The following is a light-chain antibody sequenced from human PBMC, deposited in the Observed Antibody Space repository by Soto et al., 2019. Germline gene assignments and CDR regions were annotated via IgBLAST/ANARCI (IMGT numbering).Light chain of an antibody. J-gene: IGKJ5*01. CDR1: HDINKN. Sequence: DIQMTQSPSSLSASVGDRVTITCQASHDINKNLIWYQQKPGKAPKLLIYDASDLETGVPSRFSGSGSGTGFTFTISSLQPEDFATYYCQQYESLPLTFGQGTRLRL. V-gene: IGKV1-33*01. CDR3: QQYESLPLT. CDR2: DAS.